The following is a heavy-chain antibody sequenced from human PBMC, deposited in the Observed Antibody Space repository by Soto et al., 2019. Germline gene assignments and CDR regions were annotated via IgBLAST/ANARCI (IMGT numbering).Heavy chain of an antibody. D-gene: IGHD3-10*01. V-gene: IGHV3-30*18. CDR1: GFTFSSYG. Sequence: QVQLVESGGGVVQPGRSLRLSCAASGFTFSSYGMHWARQAPGKGLEWVAVISYDGSNKYYADSVKGRFTISRDNSKNTLYLQMNSLRAEDTAVYYCAKDRGGYFDYWGQGTLVTVSS. CDR2: ISYDGSNK. J-gene: IGHJ4*02. CDR3: AKDRGGYFDY.